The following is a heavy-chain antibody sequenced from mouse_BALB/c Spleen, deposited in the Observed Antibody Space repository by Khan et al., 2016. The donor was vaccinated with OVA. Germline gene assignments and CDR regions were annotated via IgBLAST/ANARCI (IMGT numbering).Heavy chain of an antibody. D-gene: IGHD1-1*01. CDR3: ASGRLLLRYPYYFDY. J-gene: IGHJ2*01. CDR1: GYSITSDYA. V-gene: IGHV3-2*02. CDR2: ISYSGST. Sequence: EVQLVESGPGLLKPSQSLSLTCTVTGYSITSDYAWNWIRQFPGNQLEWMAYISYSGSTTYSPSLRSRISITRDKSTTQFFLQLNSVTTEDTATYDCASGRLLLRYPYYFDYWGQGTTLTVSS.